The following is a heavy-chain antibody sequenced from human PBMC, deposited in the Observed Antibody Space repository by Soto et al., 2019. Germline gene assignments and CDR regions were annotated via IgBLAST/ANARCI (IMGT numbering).Heavy chain of an antibody. CDR3: ARESSSGYTFDY. D-gene: IGHD5-12*01. J-gene: IGHJ4*02. CDR2: IYYSGST. Sequence: SETLSLTCTVSGGSISSGDYYWSWIRQPPGKGLEWIGYIYYSGSTYYNPSLKSRVTISVDTSKNQFSLKLSSVTAADTAVYYCARESSSGYTFDYWGQGTLVTVSS. V-gene: IGHV4-30-4*01. CDR1: GGSISSGDYY.